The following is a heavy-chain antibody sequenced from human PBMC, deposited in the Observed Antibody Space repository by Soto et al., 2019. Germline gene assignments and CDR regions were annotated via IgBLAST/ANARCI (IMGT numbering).Heavy chain of an antibody. J-gene: IGHJ6*03. Sequence: ASMKVSCKASGYTFTSYDINWVRQATGQGLEWMGWMNPNSGNTGYAQKFQGRVTMTRNTSISTAYMELSSLRSEDTAVYYCARRRDIVVVPAAITYYYMDVWGKGTTVTVSS. D-gene: IGHD2-2*02. V-gene: IGHV1-8*01. CDR3: ARRRDIVVVPAAITYYYMDV. CDR2: MNPNSGNT. CDR1: GYTFTSYD.